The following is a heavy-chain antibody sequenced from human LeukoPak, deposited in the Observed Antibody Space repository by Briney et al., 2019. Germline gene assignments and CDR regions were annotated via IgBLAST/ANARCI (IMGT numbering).Heavy chain of an antibody. CDR1: GGSISSYY. V-gene: IGHV4-59*01. CDR2: IYYSGST. J-gene: IGHJ4*02. Sequence: PSETLSLTCTVSGGSISSYYWSWIRQPPGKGLEWIGYIYYSGSTNYNPSLKSRVTISVDTSKNQFSLKLSSVTAADTAVYYCARGGGSGSYLTYYFDYWGQGTLVTVSS. CDR3: ARGGGSGSYLTYYFDY. D-gene: IGHD3-10*01.